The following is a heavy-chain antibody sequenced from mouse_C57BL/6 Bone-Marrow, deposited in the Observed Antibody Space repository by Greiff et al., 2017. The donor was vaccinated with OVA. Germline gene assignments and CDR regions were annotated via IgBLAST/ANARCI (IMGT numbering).Heavy chain of an antibody. Sequence: VMLVESGPGLVAPSQSLSITCTVSGFSLTSYAISWVRQPPGKGLEWLGVIWPGGGTNYNSALKSRLSISKDNSKSQVFLKINDLQADDTARNYCARNYGYVFDYWGQGTTLTVSS. CDR1: GFSLTSYA. CDR3: ARNYGYVFDY. CDR2: IWPGGGT. V-gene: IGHV2-9-1*01. D-gene: IGHD2-2*01. J-gene: IGHJ2*01.